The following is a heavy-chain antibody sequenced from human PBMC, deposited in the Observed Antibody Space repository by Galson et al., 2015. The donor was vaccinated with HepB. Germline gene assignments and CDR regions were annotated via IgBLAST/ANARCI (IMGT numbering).Heavy chain of an antibody. Sequence: SGAEVKKPGESLKISCQGSGYSLTSYWIGWVRQLPGKGLEWMGTIYPGDSDVRYNPSFQGQVTISADNSISTAYLQWSSLKASDTAMYYCARRTSFRFFDWSGAFDIWGRGTMFTVSS. D-gene: IGHD3-9*01. CDR2: IYPGDSDV. CDR3: ARRTSFRFFDWSGAFDI. J-gene: IGHJ3*02. V-gene: IGHV5-51*03. CDR1: GYSLTSYW.